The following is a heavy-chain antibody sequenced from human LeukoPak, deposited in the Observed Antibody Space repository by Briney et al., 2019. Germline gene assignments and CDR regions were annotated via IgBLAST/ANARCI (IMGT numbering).Heavy chain of an antibody. J-gene: IGHJ1*01. Sequence: GSLRLSCAASGFTFSSYWMSWVRQAPGKGLEWVANIKQDGSEKYYVDSVKGRFTISRDNAKNSLYLQMNSLRAEDTAVYYCARVGVGVSQYFQHWGQGTLVTVSS. CDR3: ARVGVGVSQYFQH. V-gene: IGHV3-7*01. CDR2: IKQDGSEK. D-gene: IGHD3-3*01. CDR1: GFTFSSYW.